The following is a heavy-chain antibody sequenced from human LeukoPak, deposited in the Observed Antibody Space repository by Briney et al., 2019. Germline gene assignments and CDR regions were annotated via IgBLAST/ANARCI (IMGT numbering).Heavy chain of an antibody. CDR1: GFTFSSYA. Sequence: GGSLRLSCAASGFTFSSYAMSLVRQAPGKGLEWVSAIRGSGGSTYYADSVKGRFTISRDNSKNTLYLQMNSLRAEDTAVYYCAREILYDSSGYYQDHWGQGTLVTVSS. D-gene: IGHD3-22*01. CDR3: AREILYDSSGYYQDH. J-gene: IGHJ4*02. V-gene: IGHV3-23*01. CDR2: IRGSGGST.